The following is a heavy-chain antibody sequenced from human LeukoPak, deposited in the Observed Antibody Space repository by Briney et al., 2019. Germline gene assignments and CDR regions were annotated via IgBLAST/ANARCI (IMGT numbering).Heavy chain of an antibody. J-gene: IGHJ4*02. CDR1: GGSFSNYNYY. CDR3: ARQNNFDFWSGFFDY. D-gene: IGHD3-3*01. CDR2: IHYVGST. V-gene: IGHV4-39*01. Sequence: SSETLSLTCTVPGGSFSNYNYYWGWIRQSPGKGLEWIGSIHYVGSTYYNPSLKSRVTISVDTSKNQFSLNLSSVTAADTAVYYCARQNNFDFWSGFFDYWGLGALVTVSS.